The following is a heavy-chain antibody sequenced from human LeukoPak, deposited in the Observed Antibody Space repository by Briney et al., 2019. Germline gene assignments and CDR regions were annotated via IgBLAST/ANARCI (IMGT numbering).Heavy chain of an antibody. V-gene: IGHV3-33*01. CDR3: ARDQSYGGNSGVGY. CDR1: GFTFSSYG. D-gene: IGHD4-23*01. J-gene: IGHJ4*02. CDR2: IWYDGSNK. Sequence: GGSLRLSCAASGFTFSSYGMHWVRQAPGKGLEWVAVIWYDGSNKYYADSVKGRFTVSRDNSKNTLYLQMNSLRAEDTAVYYCARDQSYGGNSGVGYWGQGTRVTVSS.